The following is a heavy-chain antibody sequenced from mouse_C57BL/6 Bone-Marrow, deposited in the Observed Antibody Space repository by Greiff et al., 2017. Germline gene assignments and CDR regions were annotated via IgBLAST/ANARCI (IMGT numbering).Heavy chain of an antibody. D-gene: IGHD1-1*01. CDR3: ARKGSYYERAMDY. V-gene: IGHV2-2*01. J-gene: IGHJ4*01. CDR1: GFSLTSYG. CDR2: IWSGGST. Sequence: QVQLQQSGPGLVQPSQSLSITCTVSGFSLTSYGVHWVRQSPGKGLEWLGVIWSGGSTDYNAAFISRLSISKDNSKSQVFFKMNSLQADDTAIYYCARKGSYYERAMDYWGQGTSVTVSS.